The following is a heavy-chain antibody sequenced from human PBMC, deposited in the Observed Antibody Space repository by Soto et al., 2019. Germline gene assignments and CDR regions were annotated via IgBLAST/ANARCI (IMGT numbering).Heavy chain of an antibody. D-gene: IGHD3-10*01. CDR1: GGSFSGYY. CDR2: INHSGST. V-gene: IGHV4-34*01. CDR3: ARLTPGQYYYGSGSYYIDY. J-gene: IGHJ4*02. Sequence: QVQLQQWGAGLLKPSETLSLTCAVYGGSFSGYYWSWIRQPPGKGLEWIGEINHSGSTNYNPSLKSRVTISVDTSKNQCSRKLTSVTAADTAVYYCARLTPGQYYYGSGSYYIDYWGQGTLVTVSS.